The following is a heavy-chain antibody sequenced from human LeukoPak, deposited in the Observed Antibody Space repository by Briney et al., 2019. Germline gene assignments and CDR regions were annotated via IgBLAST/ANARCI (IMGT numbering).Heavy chain of an antibody. CDR1: GVSINSGDHS. Sequence: SETLSLTCAVSGVSINSGDHSWSWIRQPPGKGLEWIGYIYRSGSTYYNPSLKSRVSISIDRSNNQFSLRLTSVTAADTAVYYCARGASYGRSDFDFWGRGTLVIVSS. D-gene: IGHD1-26*01. J-gene: IGHJ4*02. CDR3: ARGASYGRSDFDF. CDR2: IYRSGST. V-gene: IGHV4-30-2*01.